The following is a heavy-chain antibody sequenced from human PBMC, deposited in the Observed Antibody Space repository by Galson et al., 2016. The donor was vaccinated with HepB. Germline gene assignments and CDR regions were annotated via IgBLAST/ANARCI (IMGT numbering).Heavy chain of an antibody. D-gene: IGHD3-3*01. J-gene: IGHJ4*02. CDR3: VKSQRVPEFGVERYYFDY. Sequence: PALVKPTQTLTLTCTFSGFSLTDNGVAVGWIRQPPGKALEWLALFYWDDDKVYSPFLKRRLTIPKDTPKSQVVLTMTTLEPADTATYYCVKSQRVPEFGVERYYFDYWGQGTQVTVSS. V-gene: IGHV2-5*02. CDR2: FYWDDDK. CDR1: GFSLTDNGVA.